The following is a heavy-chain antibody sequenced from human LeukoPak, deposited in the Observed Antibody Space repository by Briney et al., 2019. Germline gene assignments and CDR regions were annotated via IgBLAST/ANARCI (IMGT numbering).Heavy chain of an antibody. D-gene: IGHD3-10*01. CDR2: ISGSGSTI. Sequence: GGSLRLSCAASGFTFRSYEMSWVRQAPGKGLEWVSYISGSGSTIYYADSVQGRFTISRDNAKNSLYLQMNSLRAEDTAVYYCAREGTPSGSSNYYYYYMDVWGKGTTVTVSS. CDR1: GFTFRSYE. J-gene: IGHJ6*03. V-gene: IGHV3-48*03. CDR3: AREGTPSGSSNYYYYYMDV.